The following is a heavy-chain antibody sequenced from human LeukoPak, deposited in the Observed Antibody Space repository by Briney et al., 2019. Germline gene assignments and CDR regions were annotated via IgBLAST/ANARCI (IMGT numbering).Heavy chain of an antibody. V-gene: IGHV1-46*01. Sequence: ASVKVSCKASGYTFTSYYMHWVRQAPGQGLEWMGIINPSGGSTSYAQKFQGRVTMTRDTSTSTVYMELSSLRSEGTAVYYCAREIVVVVTRQTWFDPWGQGTLVTVSS. CDR2: INPSGGST. CDR1: GYTFTSYY. D-gene: IGHD2-15*01. CDR3: AREIVVVVTRQTWFDP. J-gene: IGHJ5*02.